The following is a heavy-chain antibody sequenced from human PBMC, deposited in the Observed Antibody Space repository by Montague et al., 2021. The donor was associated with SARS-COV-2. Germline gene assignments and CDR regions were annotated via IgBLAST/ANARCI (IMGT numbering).Heavy chain of an antibody. CDR3: ATQAGGFTSGSLDY. Sequence: SETLSLTCTVSGGSINSSNCSWVRHSQGTRMEWNGYIHHSGSTKSNSSLQSRVTMSLYTTRNQLPLKLRSVTAADTAIYYCATQAGGFTSGSLDYWGQGTLVTVSS. V-gene: IGHV4-59*08. CDR2: IHHSGST. J-gene: IGHJ4*02. D-gene: IGHD6-13*01. CDR1: GGSINSSN.